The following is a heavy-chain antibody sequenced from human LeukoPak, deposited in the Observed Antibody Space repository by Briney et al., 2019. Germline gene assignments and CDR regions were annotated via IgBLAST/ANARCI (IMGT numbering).Heavy chain of an antibody. J-gene: IGHJ4*02. D-gene: IGHD6-19*01. CDR1: GGSISSYY. Sequence: SETLSLTCTVSGGSISSYYWSWIRQPPGKGLEWIGYIYYSGSTNYNPSLKSRVTISVDTSKNQFSLKVSSVTAADTAVYYCARVRYSSGWYDGLDYWGQGTLVTVSS. CDR2: IYYSGST. V-gene: IGHV4-59*01. CDR3: ARVRYSSGWYDGLDY.